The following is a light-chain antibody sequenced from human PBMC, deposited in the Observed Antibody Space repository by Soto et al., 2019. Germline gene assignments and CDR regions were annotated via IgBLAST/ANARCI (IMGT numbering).Light chain of an antibody. CDR3: QRNGISSWT. CDR2: GAS. CDR1: QSVGSTY. Sequence: EVVFTKSPGTLSLSPGERATLSCRASQSVGSTYLAWYQQKPGQAPRLLIYGASSRATGIPDRFSGSGSGTDFTLTIRRLEPEDFAVYYCQRNGISSWTFGQGTKVDIK. V-gene: IGKV3-20*01. J-gene: IGKJ1*01.